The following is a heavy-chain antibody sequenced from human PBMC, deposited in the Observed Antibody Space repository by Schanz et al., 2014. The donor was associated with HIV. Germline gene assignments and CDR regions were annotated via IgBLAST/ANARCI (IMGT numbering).Heavy chain of an antibody. Sequence: QVQLVESGGGVVQPGRSLRLSCAASGFTFSNYGMHWVRQAPGKGLEWVAVIWYDGSNKYYADSVKGRFTISRDNSKNTLHLHLTSLRVEDTAVYFCASAYSGSSQFENWGQGDLLTVTT. CDR1: GFTFSNYG. CDR2: IWYDGSNK. V-gene: IGHV3-33*01. J-gene: IGHJ4*02. CDR3: ASAYSGSSQFEN. D-gene: IGHD6-6*01.